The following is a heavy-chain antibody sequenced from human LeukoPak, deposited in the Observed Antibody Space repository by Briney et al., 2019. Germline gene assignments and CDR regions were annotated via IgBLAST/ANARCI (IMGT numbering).Heavy chain of an antibody. J-gene: IGHJ6*03. D-gene: IGHD1-26*01. V-gene: IGHV1-8*03. CDR3: ARGYRYSGSYWNCYYYYMDV. Sequence: ASVKVSCKASGYTFTGYYMHWVRQATGQGLEWMGWMNPNSGNTGYAQKFQGRVTITRNTSISTAYMELSSLRSEDTAVYYCARGYRYSGSYWNCYYYYMDVWGKGTTVTVSS. CDR2: MNPNSGNT. CDR1: GYTFTGYY.